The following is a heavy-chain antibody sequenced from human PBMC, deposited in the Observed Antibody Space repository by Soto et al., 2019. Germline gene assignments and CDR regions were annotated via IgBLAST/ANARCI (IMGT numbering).Heavy chain of an antibody. J-gene: IGHJ6*02. V-gene: IGHV4-39*01. Sequence: SETLSLTCTVSGGSISSGDYYWSWIRQPPGKGLEWIGSFHYSGRTYYNPSLKSRVTISVDTSKNQFSLKLSSVTAADTAVFYCARLAGYCSGTSCYGYYGMGVWGQGTTVTVSS. D-gene: IGHD2-2*01. CDR2: FHYSGRT. CDR3: ARLAGYCSGTSCYGYYGMGV. CDR1: GGSISSGDYY.